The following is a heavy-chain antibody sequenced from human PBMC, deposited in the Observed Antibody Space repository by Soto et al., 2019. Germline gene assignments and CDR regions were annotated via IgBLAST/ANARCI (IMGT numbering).Heavy chain of an antibody. CDR3: ARGECSSNYCFTRWALDI. Sequence: QVQLQQWGAGLLKPSETLSLTCAVYGGSFSGYYWTWIRQTPGKGLEWIGEIHHSGRTNYNPSLKSRVSISADTSKTQFSLNLTSLTAADTAVYYCARGECSSNYCFTRWALDIWGQGTVVTVSS. V-gene: IGHV4-34*01. J-gene: IGHJ3*02. D-gene: IGHD2-2*01. CDR2: IHHSGRT. CDR1: GGSFSGYY.